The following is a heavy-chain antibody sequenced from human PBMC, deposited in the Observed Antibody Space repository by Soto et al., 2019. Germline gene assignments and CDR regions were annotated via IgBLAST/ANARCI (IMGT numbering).Heavy chain of an antibody. CDR1: GFTFSSCA. CDR2: ISGSGGST. J-gene: IGHJ6*02. D-gene: IGHD6-13*01. Sequence: GGSLSLPCSASGFTFSSCALSWVPQAPGKGLEWVSAISGSGGSTYYADSVKGRFTISRDNSKNTLYLQMNSLRAEDTAVYYCARDQGAAATHPHLSYYYYRLDGCGHGTTVTVSS. CDR3: ARDQGAAATHPHLSYYYYRLDG. V-gene: IGHV3-23*01.